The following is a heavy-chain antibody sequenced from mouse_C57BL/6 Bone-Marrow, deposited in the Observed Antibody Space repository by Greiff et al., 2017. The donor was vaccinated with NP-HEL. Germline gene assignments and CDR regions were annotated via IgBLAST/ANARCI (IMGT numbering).Heavy chain of an antibody. CDR2: INPNNGGT. Sequence: EVQLQQSGPELVKPGASVKISCKASGYTFTDYYMNWVKQSHGKSLEWIGDINPNNGGTSYNQKFKGKATLTVDKSSSTAYMELRSLTSEDSAVYYCARRAYSNYPFAYWGQGTLVTVSA. J-gene: IGHJ3*01. D-gene: IGHD2-5*01. CDR3: ARRAYSNYPFAY. V-gene: IGHV1-26*01. CDR1: GYTFTDYY.